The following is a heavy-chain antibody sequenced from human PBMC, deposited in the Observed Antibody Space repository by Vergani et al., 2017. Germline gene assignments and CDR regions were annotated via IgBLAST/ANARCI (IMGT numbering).Heavy chain of an antibody. Sequence: VQLVESGGGVVQPGGSLRLSCAASGFTFDDYAMHWVRQAPGKGLEWVSGISWNSGSIGYADSVKGRVTISRDNAKNSLYLQMNSLRAEDTALYYCAKGRIAAAIGWFDPGGQGTLVTVSS. CDR1: GFTFDDYA. V-gene: IGHV3-9*01. CDR3: AKGRIAAAIGWFDP. CDR2: ISWNSGSI. D-gene: IGHD6-13*01. J-gene: IGHJ5*02.